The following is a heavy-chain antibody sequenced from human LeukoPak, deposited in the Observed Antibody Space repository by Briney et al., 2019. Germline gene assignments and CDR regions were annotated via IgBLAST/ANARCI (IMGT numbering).Heavy chain of an antibody. Sequence: GGSLRPSCAASGFTFSSYGMHWVRQAPGKGLEWVAVIWYDGSNKYYADSVKGRFTISRDNSKNTLYLQMNSLRAEDAAVYYCAKDQYGWDFDYWGQGTLVTVSS. J-gene: IGHJ4*02. CDR1: GFTFSSYG. D-gene: IGHD6-19*01. CDR2: IWYDGSNK. V-gene: IGHV3-30*02. CDR3: AKDQYGWDFDY.